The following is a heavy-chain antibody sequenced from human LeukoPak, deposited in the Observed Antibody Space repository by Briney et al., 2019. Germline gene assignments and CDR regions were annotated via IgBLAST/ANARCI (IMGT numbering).Heavy chain of an antibody. V-gene: IGHV3-30*01. CDR3: ARARVGATTSYFDY. D-gene: IGHD1-26*01. J-gene: IGHJ4*02. Sequence: GRSLRLSCAASGFTFSSYAMHWVRQAPGKGLEWVAVISYDGSNKYYADSVKGRFTISRDNSKNTLYLQMNSLRAEDTAVYYCARARVGATTSYFDYWGQGTLVTVSS. CDR2: ISYDGSNK. CDR1: GFTFSSYA.